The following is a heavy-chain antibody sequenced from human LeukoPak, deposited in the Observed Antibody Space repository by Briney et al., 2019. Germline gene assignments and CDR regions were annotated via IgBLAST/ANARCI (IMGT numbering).Heavy chain of an antibody. Sequence: SETLSLTCTVSGGSISSYYWSWVRQPPEKGLEWIGYIYYSGSTNYNPSLKSRVTISIDPSRTQFSLELNSVTAADTAVYYCARDPGGGGYYGSVHYGMDVWGRGTTVTVSS. CDR2: IYYSGST. D-gene: IGHD3-10*01. J-gene: IGHJ6*02. V-gene: IGHV4-59*01. CDR3: ARDPGGGGYYGSVHYGMDV. CDR1: GGSISSYY.